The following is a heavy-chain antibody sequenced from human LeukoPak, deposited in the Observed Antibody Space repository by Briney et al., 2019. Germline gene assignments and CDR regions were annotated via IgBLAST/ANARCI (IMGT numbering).Heavy chain of an antibody. CDR1: GFTFSSYA. Sequence: GGSLRLSCAASGFTFSSYAMSWARQAPGKGLEWVSAISGSGGSTYYADSVKGRFTISRDNSKNTLYLQMNSLRAEDTAVYYCAKMVRIAVAGNGPIDYWGQGTLVTVSS. J-gene: IGHJ4*02. CDR2: ISGSGGST. D-gene: IGHD6-19*01. V-gene: IGHV3-23*01. CDR3: AKMVRIAVAGNGPIDY.